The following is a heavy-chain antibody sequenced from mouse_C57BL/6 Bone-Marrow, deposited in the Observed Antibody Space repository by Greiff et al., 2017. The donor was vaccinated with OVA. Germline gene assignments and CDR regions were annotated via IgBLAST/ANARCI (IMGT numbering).Heavy chain of an antibody. D-gene: IGHD1-1*01. CDR3: ARDYYGSSPHWYFDV. CDR2: IDPANGNT. CDR1: GFNIKNTY. J-gene: IGHJ1*03. Sequence: EVQLVESVAELVRPGASVKLSCTASGFNIKNTYMHWVKQRPEQGLEWIGRIDPANGNTTYAPKFQGKATLTADTSSNPAYLQLSSLTSEDTAIYYCARDYYGSSPHWYFDVWGTGTAVTVTS. V-gene: IGHV14-3*01.